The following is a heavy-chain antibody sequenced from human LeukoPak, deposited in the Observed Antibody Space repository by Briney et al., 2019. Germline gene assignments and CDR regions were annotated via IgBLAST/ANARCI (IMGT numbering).Heavy chain of an antibody. CDR2: INAGNGNT. CDR1: GYTFTSYD. Sequence: ASVKVSCKASGYTFTSYDINWVRQATGQRLEWMGWINAGNGNTKYSQKFQGRVTITRDTSASTAYMELSSLRSEDTAVYYCVSGSYAYYFDYWGQGTLVTVSS. J-gene: IGHJ4*02. V-gene: IGHV1-3*01. D-gene: IGHD4-17*01. CDR3: VSGSYAYYFDY.